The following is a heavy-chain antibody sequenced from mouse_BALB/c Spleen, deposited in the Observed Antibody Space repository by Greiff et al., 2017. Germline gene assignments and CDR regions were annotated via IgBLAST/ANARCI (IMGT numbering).Heavy chain of an antibody. CDR2: IDPSDSET. D-gene: IGHD2-1*01. J-gene: IGHJ4*01. CDR3: ARDYYGNRYAMDY. Sequence: QVQLQQPGAELVKPGAPVKLSCKASGYTFTSYWMNWVKQRPGRGLEWIGRIDPSDSETHYNQKFKDKATLTVDKSSSTAYIQLSSLTSEDSAVYYCARDYYGNRYAMDYWGQGTSVTVSS. V-gene: IGHV1-69*02. CDR1: GYTFTSYW.